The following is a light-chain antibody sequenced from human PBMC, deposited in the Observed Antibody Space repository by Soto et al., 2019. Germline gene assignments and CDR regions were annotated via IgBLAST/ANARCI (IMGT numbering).Light chain of an antibody. CDR2: GNS. CDR3: QSYDSSLSLVV. J-gene: IGLJ2*01. V-gene: IGLV1-40*01. Sequence: QSVLTQPPSVSGAPGQRVTISCTGSSSNIGAGYDVHWYQQLPGTAPKLLIYGNSNRPSGVPDRFSGSKSGTSASLAITGLQAEAEADYYCQSYDSSLSLVVFGGGTKLTVL. CDR1: SSNIGAGYD.